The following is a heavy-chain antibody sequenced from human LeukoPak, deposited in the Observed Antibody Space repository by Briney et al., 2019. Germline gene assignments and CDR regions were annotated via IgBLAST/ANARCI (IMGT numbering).Heavy chain of an antibody. V-gene: IGHV3-23*01. CDR2: ISGGRITT. Sequence: PGGSLRLSCVASGFTFSNAAVSWGRQAPGKGLEWVSGISGGRITTYYADSLKGRVTISRDKSKNTMYLQMNSVRAEATATYYCANAGSIRFDYWGQGPLVTVCS. D-gene: IGHD1-26*01. CDR1: GFTFSNAA. CDR3: ANAGSIRFDY. J-gene: IGHJ4*02.